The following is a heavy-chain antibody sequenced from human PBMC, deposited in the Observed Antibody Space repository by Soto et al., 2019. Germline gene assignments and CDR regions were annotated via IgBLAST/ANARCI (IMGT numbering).Heavy chain of an antibody. D-gene: IGHD2-2*01. CDR1: GYTFTRSY. V-gene: IGHV1-46*01. CDR3: ARRFCSDNSCYYFDY. J-gene: IGHJ4*02. CDR2: INPSGGIT. Sequence: QVQLVQSGAEVKKPGASVKVSCKASGYTFTRSYLHWVRRAPGQGLEWMGLINPSGGITNTAQQFQGRLTMTSDTSTSTVYMELSSLRSEDTAVYYCARRFCSDNSCYYFDYWGQGTLVTVSS.